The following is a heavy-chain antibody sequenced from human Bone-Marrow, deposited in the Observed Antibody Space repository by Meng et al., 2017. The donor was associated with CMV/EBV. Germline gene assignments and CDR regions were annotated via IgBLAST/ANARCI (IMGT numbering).Heavy chain of an antibody. CDR3: ARGTGDCSGGTCYSDFDY. J-gene: IGHJ4*02. V-gene: IGHV3-30-3*01. Sequence: GGSLRLSCAASGFTFSYYAMNWVRQAPGKGLEWVAVISNDGNNKYYTDSVKGRSTISRDNSENTLYLQMDSLRAEDTALYYCARGTGDCSGGTCYSDFDYWGQGTLVTVSS. D-gene: IGHD2-15*01. CDR1: GFTFSYYA. CDR2: ISNDGNNK.